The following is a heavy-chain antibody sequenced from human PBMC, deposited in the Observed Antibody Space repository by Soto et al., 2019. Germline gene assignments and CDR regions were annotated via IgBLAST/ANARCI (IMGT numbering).Heavy chain of an antibody. V-gene: IGHV3-11*01. D-gene: IGHD3-10*01. CDR2: INSDGTTT. Sequence: GGSLRLSCAASGFNFDDYYMSWIRQAPGKGLEWVADINSDGTTTHYADSVKGRFTISRDNAKKSVYLQMISLRVDGTAVYYCSRDAWGGPSGQGTMVTVSS. CDR1: GFNFDDYY. CDR3: SRDAWGGP. J-gene: IGHJ5*02.